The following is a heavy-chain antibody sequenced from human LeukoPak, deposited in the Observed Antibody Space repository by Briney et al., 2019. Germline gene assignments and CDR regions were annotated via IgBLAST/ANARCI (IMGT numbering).Heavy chain of an antibody. V-gene: IGHV4-59*01. CDR2: IYYSGST. J-gene: IGHJ4*02. CDR3: ARTSLLGPRAGIDY. CDR1: GGSISSYH. Sequence: NASETLSLTCTVSGGSISSYHWSWIRQPPGKGLEWIGYIYYSGSTDYNPSFKSRVTISVDTSENQFSLKLSSVTAADTAVYYCARTSLLGPRAGIDYWGQGTLVTVSS. D-gene: IGHD3-16*01.